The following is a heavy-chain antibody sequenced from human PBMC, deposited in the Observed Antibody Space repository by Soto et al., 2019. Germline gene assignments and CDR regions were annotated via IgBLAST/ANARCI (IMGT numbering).Heavy chain of an antibody. CDR2: INPSGGST. J-gene: IGHJ5*02. CDR3: ARDQYCSSTSCYAHNWFDP. Sequence: ASVKVSCKASGYTFTSYYMHWVRQAPGQGLEWMGIINPSGGSTSYAQKFQGRVTMTRDTSTSTVYMELSSLRSEDTAVYYCARDQYCSSTSCYAHNWFDPWGQGTLVTVSS. V-gene: IGHV1-46*03. CDR1: GYTFTSYY. D-gene: IGHD2-2*01.